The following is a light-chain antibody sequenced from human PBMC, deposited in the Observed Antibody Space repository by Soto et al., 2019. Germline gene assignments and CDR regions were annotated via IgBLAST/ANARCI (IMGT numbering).Light chain of an antibody. CDR2: EVS. CDR3: SSYAGSNNFP. CDR1: SSDVGGYNY. J-gene: IGLJ1*01. Sequence: QSVLTQPPSASGSPGQSVTISCTGTSSDVGGYNYVSWYQQHPGKAPKLMIYEVSKRPSGVPDRFSGSKSGNTASLTVSGLQAEHEADYYCSSYAGSNNFPFGTGTKVTVL. V-gene: IGLV2-8*01.